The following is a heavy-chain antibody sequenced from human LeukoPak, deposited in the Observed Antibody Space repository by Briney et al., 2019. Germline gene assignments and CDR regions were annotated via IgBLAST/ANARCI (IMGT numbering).Heavy chain of an antibody. D-gene: IGHD6-19*01. CDR1: GYTFTSYG. CDR2: ISAYNGNT. CDR3: ARSLQYSSGWFYFDY. J-gene: IGHJ4*02. Sequence: ASVKVSCKASGYTFTSYGISWVRQAPGQGLEWMGWISAYNGNTNYAQKLQGRVTMTTDTSTSTAYMELRSLRSDDTAVYYCARSLQYSSGWFYFDYWGQGTLVTVSS. V-gene: IGHV1-18*04.